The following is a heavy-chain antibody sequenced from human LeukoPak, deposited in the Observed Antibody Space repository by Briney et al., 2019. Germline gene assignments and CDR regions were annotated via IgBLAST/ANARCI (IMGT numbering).Heavy chain of an antibody. CDR2: ISAYNGNT. D-gene: IGHD6-13*01. J-gene: IGHJ6*02. Sequence: ASVKVSCKASGYTFTSYGISWVRQAPGQGLEWMGWISAYNGNTNYAQKLQGRVTMTTDTSTSTAYMELRSLRSDDTAVYYCARDLGASSSRTYYYYYGMDVWGQGTTVTVSS. CDR3: ARDLGASSSRTYYYYYGMDV. CDR1: GYTFTSYG. V-gene: IGHV1-18*01.